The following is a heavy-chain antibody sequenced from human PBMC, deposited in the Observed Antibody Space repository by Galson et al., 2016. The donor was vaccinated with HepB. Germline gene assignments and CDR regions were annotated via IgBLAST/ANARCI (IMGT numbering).Heavy chain of an antibody. Sequence: SLRLSCAASGFTSSSYWMHWARQAPGKGLVWVSRISSDGSKTTYADSVKGRFTISRDNAKNKLSLQMNSLRVEDTAVYYCHVWFGESRYGVDVWGQGTTGTVSS. V-gene: IGHV3-74*01. CDR1: GFTSSSYW. D-gene: IGHD3-10*01. J-gene: IGHJ6*02. CDR2: ISSDGSKT. CDR3: HVWFGESRYGVDV.